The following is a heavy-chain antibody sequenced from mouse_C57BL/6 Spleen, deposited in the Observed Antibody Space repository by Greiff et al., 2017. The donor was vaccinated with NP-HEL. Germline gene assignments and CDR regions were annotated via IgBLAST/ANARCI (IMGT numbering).Heavy chain of an antibody. CDR2: IDPSDSYT. CDR3: ARKGFSNFDY. CDR1: GYTFTSYW. J-gene: IGHJ2*01. D-gene: IGHD1-1*01. Sequence: QVQLQQPGAELVRPGTSVKLSCKASGYTFTSYWMHWVKQRPGQGLGWIGVIDPSDSYTNYNQKFKGKATLTVDTSSSTAYMQLSSLTSEDSAVYYCARKGFSNFDYWGQGTTLTVSS. V-gene: IGHV1-59*01.